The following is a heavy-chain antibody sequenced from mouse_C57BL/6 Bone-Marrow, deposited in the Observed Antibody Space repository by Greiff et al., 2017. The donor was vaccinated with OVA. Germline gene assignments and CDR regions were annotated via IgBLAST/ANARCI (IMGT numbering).Heavy chain of an antibody. J-gene: IGHJ2*01. V-gene: IGHV1-81*01. CDR2: IYPRSGNT. CDR1: GYTFTSYG. CDR3: ARKQLRLPYYFDY. D-gene: IGHD3-2*02. Sequence: VQLQQSGAELARPGASVTLSCKASGYTFTSYGISWVKQRTGQGLEWIGEIYPRSGNTYYNEKFKGKATLTADKSSSTAYMELRSLTSEDSAVYFCARKQLRLPYYFDYWGQGTTLTVSS.